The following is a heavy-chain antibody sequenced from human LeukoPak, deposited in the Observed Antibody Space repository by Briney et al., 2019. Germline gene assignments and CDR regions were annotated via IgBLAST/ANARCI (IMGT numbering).Heavy chain of an antibody. CDR2: IYPGDSDT. CDR1: GYRFTSYW. CDR3: ARPHGYCSGGSCYSSDYFDY. V-gene: IGHV5-51*01. D-gene: IGHD2-15*01. J-gene: IGHJ4*02. Sequence: GESLKISCKGSGYRFTSYWIGWVRQMPGKGLEWMGIIYPGDSDTRYSPSFQGQVTISADKSISTAYLQWSSLKASDTAMYYCARPHGYCSGGSCYSSDYFDYWGQGTLVTVSS.